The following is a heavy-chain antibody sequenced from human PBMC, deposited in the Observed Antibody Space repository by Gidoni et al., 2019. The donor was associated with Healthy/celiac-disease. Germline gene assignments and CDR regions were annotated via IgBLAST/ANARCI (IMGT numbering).Heavy chain of an antibody. D-gene: IGHD3-10*01. Sequence: EVKLGESGGGLIQPGGSLRLSCAASGFTVSSNYMSWVRQAPGKGLEWVSVIYSGGSTYYADSVKGRFTISRDNSKNTLYLQMNSLRAEDTAVYYCARETYGSGLDAFDIWGQGTMVTVSS. CDR2: IYSGGST. V-gene: IGHV3-53*01. CDR1: GFTVSSNY. CDR3: ARETYGSGLDAFDI. J-gene: IGHJ3*02.